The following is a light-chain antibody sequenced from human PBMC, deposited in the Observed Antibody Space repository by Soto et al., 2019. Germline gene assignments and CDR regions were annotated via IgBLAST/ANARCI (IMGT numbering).Light chain of an antibody. CDR1: QSVGIY. V-gene: IGKV3-11*01. Sequence: VLTQSPATLSLSPGERATLFCKASQSVGIYMGWFQQKPGQAPRVLIYDATNRAGGVPARFSGSGSGTDFTLTISSLEAEDSAVYYCQQRDIWPLLTFGGGTKLEIK. J-gene: IGKJ4*01. CDR3: QQRDIWPLLT. CDR2: DAT.